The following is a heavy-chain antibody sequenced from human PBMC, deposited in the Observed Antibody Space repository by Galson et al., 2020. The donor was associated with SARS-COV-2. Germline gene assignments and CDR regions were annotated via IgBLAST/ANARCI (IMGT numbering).Heavy chain of an antibody. Sequence: GESLKISCAASGFTFSSYAMSWVRQAPGKGPEWVSAISGSGGSTYYADSVKGRFTISRDNSKNTLYLQMNSLRAEDTAVYYCAKDLGGYSSGWYVDYWGQGTLVTVSS. V-gene: IGHV3-23*01. D-gene: IGHD6-19*01. CDR3: AKDLGGYSSGWYVDY. J-gene: IGHJ4*02. CDR2: ISGSGGST. CDR1: GFTFSSYA.